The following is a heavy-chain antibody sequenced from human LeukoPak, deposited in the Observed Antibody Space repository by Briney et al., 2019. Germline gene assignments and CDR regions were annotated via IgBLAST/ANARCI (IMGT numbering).Heavy chain of an antibody. CDR2: ISSSSSTI. J-gene: IGHJ4*02. V-gene: IGHV3-48*02. CDR1: GFTFSSYS. CDR3: ATDHSNWGSDDY. D-gene: IGHD7-27*01. Sequence: GGSLRLSCAASGFTFSSYSMNWVRQAPGKGLEWVSYISSSSSTIYYADSVKGRFTISRDNAKNSLYLQMNSPRDEDTAVYYCATDHSNWGSDDYWGQGTLVTVSS.